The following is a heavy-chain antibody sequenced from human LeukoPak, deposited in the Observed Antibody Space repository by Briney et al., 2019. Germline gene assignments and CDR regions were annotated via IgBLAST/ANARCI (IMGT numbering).Heavy chain of an antibody. D-gene: IGHD5-18*01. V-gene: IGHV1-8*03. CDR2: MNPNSGNT. CDR1: GYTFTSYD. CDR3: ARGYSYGYEADY. Sequence: ASVKVSCKASGYTFTSYDINWVRQATGQGLEWMGWMNPNSGNTGYAQKFQGRVTITRNTSISTAYMELNSLRSEDTAVYYCARGYSYGYEADYWGQGTLVTVSS. J-gene: IGHJ4*02.